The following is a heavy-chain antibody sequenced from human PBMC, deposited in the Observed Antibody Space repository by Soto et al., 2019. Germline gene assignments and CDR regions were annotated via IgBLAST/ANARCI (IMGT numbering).Heavy chain of an antibody. CDR3: ASGTYYDILTGYLP. D-gene: IGHD3-9*01. CDR1: GFTFSSYG. CDR2: ISYDGSNK. Sequence: VQLVESGGGVVQPGRSLRLSCAASGFTFSSYGMHWVRQAPGKGLEWVAVISYDGSNKYYADSVKGRFTISRDNSKNTLYLQMNSLRAEDTAVYYCASGTYYDILTGYLPWGQGTLVTVSS. J-gene: IGHJ5*02. V-gene: IGHV3-30*03.